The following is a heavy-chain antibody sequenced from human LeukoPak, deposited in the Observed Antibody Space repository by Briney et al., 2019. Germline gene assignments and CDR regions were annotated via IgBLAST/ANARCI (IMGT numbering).Heavy chain of an antibody. CDR3: ARGGFTYDCGDYGGY. CDR2: INPSGGST. V-gene: IGHV1-46*01. D-gene: IGHD4-17*01. J-gene: IGHJ4*02. CDR1: GYTFTSYY. Sequence: GASVKVSCKASGYTFTSYYMHWVRQAPGQGLEWMGIINPSGGSTSYAQKFQGRVTMTRDTSTSTVYMELSSLRSEDRAVYYCARGGFTYDCGDYGGYWGQGTLVTVSS.